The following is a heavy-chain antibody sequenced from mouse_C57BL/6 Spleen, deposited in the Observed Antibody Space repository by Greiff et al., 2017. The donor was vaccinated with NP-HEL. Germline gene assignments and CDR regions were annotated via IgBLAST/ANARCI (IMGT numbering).Heavy chain of an antibody. CDR3: ARKGGSIYYDSPFDY. J-gene: IGHJ2*01. CDR1: GYTFTSYD. CDR2: IYPRDGST. V-gene: IGHV1-85*01. D-gene: IGHD2-4*01. Sequence: VQLQQSGPELVKPGASVKLSCKASGYTFTSYDINWVKQRPGQGLEWIGWIYPRDGSTKYNEKFTGKATLTVDPSSSTAYMELHSLTSEDSAVYFCARKGGSIYYDSPFDYWGQGTTLTVSS.